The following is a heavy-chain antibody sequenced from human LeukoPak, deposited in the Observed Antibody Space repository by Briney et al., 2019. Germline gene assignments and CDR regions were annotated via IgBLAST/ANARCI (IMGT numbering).Heavy chain of an antibody. D-gene: IGHD3-22*01. J-gene: IGHJ4*02. CDR2: VKRKTDGGTT. V-gene: IGHV3-15*01. Sequence: PGGSLRLSCAASGLTFSNAWMRWPRQAPGKGVEWVGRVKRKTDGGTTDYAAPVKGRFTISRDDSKNTLYLQMNSLKTEDTAVYYCSTVYYYDSSGFYYFDYWGQGTLVTVSS. CDR3: STVYYYDSSGFYYFDY. CDR1: GLTFSNAW.